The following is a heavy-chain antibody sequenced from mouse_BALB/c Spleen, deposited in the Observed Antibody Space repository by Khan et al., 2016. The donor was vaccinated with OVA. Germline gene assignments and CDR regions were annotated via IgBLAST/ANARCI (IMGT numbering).Heavy chain of an antibody. J-gene: IGHJ2*01. CDR3: TRGGHGSRFAY. D-gene: IGHD1-1*01. CDR1: GYTFTDYN. Sequence: VQLKQSGPELVKPGASVKISCKASGYTFTDYNMDWVKQSHGKSLEWIGDITPNNGGTIYNQKFKGKATLTVDKSSSTAYMELRSLTSEDTAVYYCTRGGHGSRFAYWGQGTTLTVSS. V-gene: IGHV1-18*01. CDR2: ITPNNGGT.